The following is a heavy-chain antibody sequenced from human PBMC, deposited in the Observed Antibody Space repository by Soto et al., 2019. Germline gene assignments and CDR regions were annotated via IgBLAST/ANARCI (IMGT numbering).Heavy chain of an antibody. D-gene: IGHD6-6*01. Sequence: VQLVESGGGLVQPGRSLRLSCAASGFTFDDYAMHWVRQAPGKGLEWVSGISWNSGSIGYADSVKGRFTISRDNAKNSLYLQMNSLRAEDTALYYCAKDIYSSSSYQFDYWGQGTLVTVSS. CDR1: GFTFDDYA. CDR3: AKDIYSSSSYQFDY. V-gene: IGHV3-9*01. J-gene: IGHJ4*02. CDR2: ISWNSGSI.